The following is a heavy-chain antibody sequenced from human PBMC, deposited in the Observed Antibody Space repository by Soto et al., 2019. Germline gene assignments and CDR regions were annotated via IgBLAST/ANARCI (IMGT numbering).Heavy chain of an antibody. CDR3: AKVGRYYDSSGYYPFDP. D-gene: IGHD3-22*01. V-gene: IGHV3-23*01. Sequence: PGGSLRLSCAASGFTFSSYAMSWVRQAPGKGLEWVSAISGSGGSTYYADSVKGRFTISRDNSKNTLYLQMNSLRAEDTAVYYCAKVGRYYDSSGYYPFDPWGQGTLVTVSS. CDR2: ISGSGGST. CDR1: GFTFSSYA. J-gene: IGHJ5*02.